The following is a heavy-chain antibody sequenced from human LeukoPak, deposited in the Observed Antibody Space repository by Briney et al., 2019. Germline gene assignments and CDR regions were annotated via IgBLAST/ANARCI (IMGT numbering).Heavy chain of an antibody. CDR3: VRGLF. CDR1: GYTFTSYD. CDR2: MTPSSGNT. V-gene: IGHV1-8*01. Sequence: GASVKVSCKASGYTFTSYDINWVRQAGQGLEWIGYMTPSSGNTGYAQSLQGRVTLTRDTSINTVYMELSSLTSEDTAVYYCVRGLFWGQGTLVTVSS. J-gene: IGHJ4*02.